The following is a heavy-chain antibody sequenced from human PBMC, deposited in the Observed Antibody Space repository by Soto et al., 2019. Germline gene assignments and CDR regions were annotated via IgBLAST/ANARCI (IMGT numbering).Heavy chain of an antibody. Sequence: QVQLVQSGAEVKKPGASVKVSCKASGYTFTSYGISWVRQAPGQGLEWMGWISAYNGNTNYAQKLQGRVTMTTDTSTSTAYMELRSLRSDDTAVYYCARGGYCSSTSCYSVPGLDKTPGSKYYYYGMDVW. CDR2: ISAYNGNT. CDR1: GYTFTSYG. V-gene: IGHV1-18*04. J-gene: IGHJ6*01. CDR3: ARGGYCSSTSCYSVPGLDKTPGSKYYYYGMDV. D-gene: IGHD2-2*01.